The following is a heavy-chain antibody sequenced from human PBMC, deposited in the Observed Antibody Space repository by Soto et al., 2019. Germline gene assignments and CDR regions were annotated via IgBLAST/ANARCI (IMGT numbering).Heavy chain of an antibody. CDR3: AILKEDYGSGSSYYYYYMDV. Sequence: ASVKVSCKASGGTFSSYTISWVRQAPGQGLEWMGRIIPILGIANYAQKFQGRVTITADKSTSTAYMELSSLRSEDTAVYYCAILKEDYGSGSSYYYYYMDVWGKGTTVTVSS. CDR2: IIPILGIA. CDR1: GGTFSSYT. J-gene: IGHJ6*03. D-gene: IGHD3-10*01. V-gene: IGHV1-69*02.